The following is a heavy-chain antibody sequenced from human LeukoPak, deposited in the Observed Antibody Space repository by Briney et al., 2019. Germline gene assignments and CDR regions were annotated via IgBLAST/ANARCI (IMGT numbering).Heavy chain of an antibody. V-gene: IGHV3-66*01. CDR2: IYSGGST. Sequence: GGSLRLSCAASGFTVSSNYMSWVRQAPGKGLEWVSVIYSGGSTYYADSVKGRFTISRDNSKNTLYLQMNSLRAEGTAVYYCARGAYGDYYYGMDVWGQGTTVTVSS. J-gene: IGHJ6*02. CDR1: GFTVSSNY. CDR3: ARGAYGDYYYGMDV. D-gene: IGHD4-17*01.